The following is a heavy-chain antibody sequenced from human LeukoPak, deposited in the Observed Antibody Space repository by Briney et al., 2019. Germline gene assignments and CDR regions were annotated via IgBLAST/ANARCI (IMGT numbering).Heavy chain of an antibody. D-gene: IGHD5-18*01. CDR3: ANDSRRGYSYGPAAY. Sequence: GGSLRLSCAASGFTFSSYAMSWVRQAPGKGLEWVSGISGSGGSTYYADSVKGRVTISRDNSKNTLYLQMNSLRAEDTAVYYCANDSRRGYSYGPAAYWGQGTLVTVAS. J-gene: IGHJ4*02. V-gene: IGHV3-23*01. CDR2: ISGSGGST. CDR1: GFTFSSYA.